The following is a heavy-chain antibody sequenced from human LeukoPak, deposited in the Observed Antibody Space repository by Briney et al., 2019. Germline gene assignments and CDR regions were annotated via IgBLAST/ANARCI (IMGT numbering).Heavy chain of an antibody. CDR1: GFTFDDYG. V-gene: IGHV3-20*01. CDR3: ARESQEGYGVRWFDP. CDR2: INWNGGST. Sequence: PGGSLRLSCAASGFTFDDYGMSWVRQAPGKGLEWVSGINWNGGSTGYADSVKGRFTISRDNAKNSLYLQMNSLRAEDTALYHCARESQEGYGVRWFDPWGQGTLVTVSS. J-gene: IGHJ5*02. D-gene: IGHD4-17*01.